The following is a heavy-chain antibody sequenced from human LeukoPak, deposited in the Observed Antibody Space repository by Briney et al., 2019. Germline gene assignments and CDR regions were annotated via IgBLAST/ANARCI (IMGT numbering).Heavy chain of an antibody. D-gene: IGHD2-15*01. CDR3: ATRYCSGGSCYLDP. V-gene: IGHV4-59*08. J-gene: IGHJ5*02. CDR1: AGSISGYY. CDR2: IYYSGST. Sequence: SETLSLTCTVSAGSISGYYWSWLRQPPGKGLEWIGYIYYSGSTNYNPSLKSRVTISVDTSKNQFSLELSSVTAADTAVYYCATRYCSGGSCYLDPWGQGTLVTVSS.